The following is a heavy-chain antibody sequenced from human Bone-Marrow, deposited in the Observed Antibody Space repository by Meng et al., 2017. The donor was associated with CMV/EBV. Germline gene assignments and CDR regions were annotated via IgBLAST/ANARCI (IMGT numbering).Heavy chain of an antibody. CDR2: IYYSGST. V-gene: IGHV4-39*01. D-gene: IGHD2-2*01. CDR3: ARHVISDCSSTSCYPGWFDP. J-gene: IGHJ5*02. Sequence: LRLSCTVSGGSISSSSYYWGWIRQPPGKGLEWIGSIYYSGSTYYNPSLKSRVTISVDTSKNQFSLKLSSVTAADTAVYYCARHVISDCSSTSCYPGWFDPWGQGTLVTVSS. CDR1: GGSISSSSYY.